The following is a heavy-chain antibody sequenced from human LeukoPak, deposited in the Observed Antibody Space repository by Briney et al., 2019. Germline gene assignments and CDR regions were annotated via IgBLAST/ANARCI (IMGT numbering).Heavy chain of an antibody. D-gene: IGHD2-2*01. Sequence: ASVKVSCKASGYTFTSYYMHWVRQAPGQGLEWMGWINPNSGGTNYAQKFQGRVTMTRDTSISTAYMELSRLRSDDTPVYYCSRALGYCGSTSCHDAFDIWGQGTMVTVSS. CDR2: INPNSGGT. CDR3: SRALGYCGSTSCHDAFDI. CDR1: GYTFTSYY. V-gene: IGHV1-2*02. J-gene: IGHJ3*02.